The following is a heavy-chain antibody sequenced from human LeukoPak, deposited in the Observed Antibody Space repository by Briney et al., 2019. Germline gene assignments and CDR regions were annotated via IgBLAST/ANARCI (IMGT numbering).Heavy chain of an antibody. J-gene: IGHJ5*02. V-gene: IGHV4-4*07. Sequence: SETLSLTCTVSGGSISNFYWSWIRQPAGKGLEWIGRIYSSGITDYNPSLKTRVTISVDTSKNQFSLKLSSVTAADTAVYYCARSRSWSTIKYNWFDPWGQGTLVTVSS. CDR3: ARSRSWSTIKYNWFDP. CDR2: IYSSGIT. D-gene: IGHD6-13*01. CDR1: GGSISNFY.